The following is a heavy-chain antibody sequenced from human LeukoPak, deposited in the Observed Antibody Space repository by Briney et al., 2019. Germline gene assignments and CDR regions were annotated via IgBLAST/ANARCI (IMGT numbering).Heavy chain of an antibody. CDR3: ARDAQRGFDYSNSLQY. CDR2: IWSDGTNR. CDR1: GFTFNHYG. J-gene: IGHJ4*02. D-gene: IGHD4-11*01. Sequence: GGSLTLSCAATGFTFNHYGMHWVRQAPGKGLEWVAVIWSDGTNRYYSDSVKGRFTISRADSRKTVYLQMNRFRPKDTGMYYCARDAQRGFDYSNSLQYWGQGTPVTVST. V-gene: IGHV3-33*01.